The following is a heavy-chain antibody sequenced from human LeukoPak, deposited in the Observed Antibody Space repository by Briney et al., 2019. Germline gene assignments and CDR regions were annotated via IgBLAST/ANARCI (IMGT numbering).Heavy chain of an antibody. J-gene: IGHJ4*02. CDR2: INTNTGNP. Sequence: ASVKVSCKASGYTFTSYAMNWVRQASGQGLEWMGWINTNTGNPTYAQGFTGRFVFSLDTSVSTAYLQISSLKAEDTAVYYCARAHLDILTGYYNDPFDYWGQGTLVTVSS. V-gene: IGHV7-4-1*02. CDR3: ARAHLDILTGYYNDPFDY. D-gene: IGHD3-9*01. CDR1: GYTFTSYA.